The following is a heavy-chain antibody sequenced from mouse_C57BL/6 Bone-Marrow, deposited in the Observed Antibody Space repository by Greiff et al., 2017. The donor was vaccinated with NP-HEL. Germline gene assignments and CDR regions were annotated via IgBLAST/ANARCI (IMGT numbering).Heavy chain of an antibody. D-gene: IGHD1-1*01. CDR2: ISDGGSYT. Sequence: EVLLVESGGGLVKPGGSLKLSCAASGFTFSSYAMSWVRQTPEKRLAWVATISDGGSYTYYPDNVKGRFTISRDNAKNNLYLQMSHLKSEDTARYYCARVEYYDGSSYVGSDWGQGATLTVSS. CDR1: GFTFSSYA. V-gene: IGHV5-4*01. J-gene: IGHJ2*01. CDR3: ARVEYYDGSSYVGSD.